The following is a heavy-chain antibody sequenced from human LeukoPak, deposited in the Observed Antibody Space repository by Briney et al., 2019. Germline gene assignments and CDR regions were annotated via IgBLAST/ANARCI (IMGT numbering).Heavy chain of an antibody. J-gene: IGHJ3*01. V-gene: IGHV3-7*05. CDR2: INQDGSEK. CDR1: GFTFSGSW. Sequence: LTGGSLRLSCAASGFTFSGSWMSWVRQAPGRGLEWVANINQDGSEKYYVDSVKGRFTISRDNAKNSLYLQMNSMTTGDTALYYCAKDLASVYDAFNVWGQGTMVAVSS. CDR3: AKDLASVYDAFNV.